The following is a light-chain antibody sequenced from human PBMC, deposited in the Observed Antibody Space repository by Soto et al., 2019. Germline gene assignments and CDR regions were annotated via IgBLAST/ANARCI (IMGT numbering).Light chain of an antibody. CDR1: QSVSSSY. Sequence: EIVLTQSRGTLSLSPGERATLYCRASQSVSSSYLARYQQKPGQAPRPLIYGASSRATGIPDRFSGSGSGTDFTLTISRLEPEDFAIYYCQQRSNWPTFGQGTRLEIK. CDR2: GAS. CDR3: QQRSNWPT. V-gene: IGKV3D-20*02. J-gene: IGKJ5*01.